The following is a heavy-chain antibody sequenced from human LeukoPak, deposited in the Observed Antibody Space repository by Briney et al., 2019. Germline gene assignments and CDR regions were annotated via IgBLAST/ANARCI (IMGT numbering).Heavy chain of an antibody. V-gene: IGHV3-23*01. CDR1: GFTFSSYA. CDR2: ISGSGGST. Sequence: PGGSLTLSCAASGFTFSSYAMSWVRQAPGKGLEWVSAISGSGGSTYYADSVKGRFTISRDNSKNTLYLQMNSLRAEDTAVYYCAKGTMVRGVIITPFDYWGQGTLVTVSS. D-gene: IGHD3-10*01. CDR3: AKGTMVRGVIITPFDY. J-gene: IGHJ4*02.